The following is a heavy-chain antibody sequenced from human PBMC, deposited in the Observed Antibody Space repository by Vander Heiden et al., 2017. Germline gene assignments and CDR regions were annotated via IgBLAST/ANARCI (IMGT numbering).Heavy chain of an antibody. CDR2: IYHSGST. J-gene: IGHJ4*02. Sequence: QVQLQASGPGLVKPSGTLSLTCAVSGGSISSSNCWSWVRQPPGKGLEWIGEIYHSGSTNYNPSLKSRVTISVDKSKNQFSLKLSSVTAADTAVYYCARDRYYYDSSGYFPRGPYFDYWGQGTLVTVSS. CDR3: ARDRYYYDSSGYFPRGPYFDY. V-gene: IGHV4-4*02. D-gene: IGHD3-22*01. CDR1: GGSISSSNC.